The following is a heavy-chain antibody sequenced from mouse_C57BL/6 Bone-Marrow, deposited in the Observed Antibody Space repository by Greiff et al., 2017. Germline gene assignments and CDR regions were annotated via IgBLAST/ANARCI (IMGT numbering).Heavy chain of an antibody. V-gene: IGHV1-81*01. CDR2: IYPRSGNT. Sequence: SGAELARPGASVKLSCKASGYNFTSYGISWVKQRTGQGLEWIGEIYPRSGNTYYNEKFMGKATLTADKSSSTAYMELRSLTSEDSAVYFCARCIYYDYDYDYWGQGTTLTVSS. CDR3: ARCIYYDYDYDY. D-gene: IGHD2-4*01. J-gene: IGHJ2*01. CDR1: GYNFTSYG.